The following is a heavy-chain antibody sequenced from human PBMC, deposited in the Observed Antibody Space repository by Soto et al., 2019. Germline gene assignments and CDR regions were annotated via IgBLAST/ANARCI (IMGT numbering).Heavy chain of an antibody. CDR2: IYYSGST. V-gene: IGHV4-39*01. CDR1: GGSISSSRYY. CDR3: AKGGSVSYSSAVEI. D-gene: IGHD3-10*01. Sequence: QLQLQESGPGLVKPSETLSLTCTVSGGSISSSRYYWGWIRQPPGKGLEWIGSIYYSGSTYYNPPLMIRLTKSVDTPTDPFSLKLSSVTAADTAVYYCAKGGSVSYSSAVEIWGQGTMGTVSS. J-gene: IGHJ3*02.